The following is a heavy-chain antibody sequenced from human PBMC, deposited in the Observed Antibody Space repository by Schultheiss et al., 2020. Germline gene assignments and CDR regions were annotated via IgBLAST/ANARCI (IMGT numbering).Heavy chain of an antibody. CDR3: ARNTATFDY. CDR2: IYHCGST. V-gene: IGHV4-4*02. CDR1: GDSISSDNW. J-gene: IGHJ4*02. Sequence: SETLALTCAVSGDSISSDNWWTWVRQPPGKGLEWIGEIYHCGSTYYNPSLKSRVTISVDTSKNQFSLKLSSVTAADTAVYYCARNTATFDYWCRATLVTVPS. D-gene: IGHD5-18*01.